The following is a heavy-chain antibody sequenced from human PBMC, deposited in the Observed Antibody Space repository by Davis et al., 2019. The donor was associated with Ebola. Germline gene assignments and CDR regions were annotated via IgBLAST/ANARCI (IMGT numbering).Heavy chain of an antibody. CDR1: GFTFDDYA. J-gene: IGHJ6*02. D-gene: IGHD2-2*01. V-gene: IGHV3-43*02. CDR2: ISGDGGST. CDR3: AKDLVVPSAMDLYYYYYDMDV. Sequence: GESLKISCAASGFTFDDYAMHWVRQAPGKGLEWVSLISGDGGSTYYANSVKGRFTISRDNSKNTLYLQMNSLRAEDTAVYYCAKDLVVPSAMDLYYYYYDMDVWGQGTTVTVSS.